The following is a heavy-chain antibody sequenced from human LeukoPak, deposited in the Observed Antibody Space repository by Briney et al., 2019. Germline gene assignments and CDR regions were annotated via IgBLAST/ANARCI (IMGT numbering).Heavy chain of an antibody. Sequence: ASVKVSCKASGYSFMNYGITWVRQAPGQGLEWMGWMSTYNDDKQYAQKFQGRVTLTIDTSTTTAYMELRSLSSDDPAVYYCARPRCLNFFEVWGQGTLVTVSS. D-gene: IGHD2-2*01. CDR3: ARPRCLNFFEV. J-gene: IGHJ3*01. CDR1: GYSFMNYG. V-gene: IGHV1-18*01. CDR2: MSTYNDDK.